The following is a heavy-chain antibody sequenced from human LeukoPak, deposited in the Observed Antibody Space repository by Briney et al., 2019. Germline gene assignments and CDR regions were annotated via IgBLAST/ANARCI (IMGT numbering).Heavy chain of an antibody. Sequence: SETLSLTCTASGGSISSSSYYWGWIRQPPGKGLEWIGSIYYSGSTYYNPSLKSRVTISVDTSKNQFSLKLSSVTAADTAVYYCARHYYYDSSGLDDAFDIWGQGTMVTVSS. J-gene: IGHJ3*02. CDR2: IYYSGST. D-gene: IGHD3-22*01. CDR3: ARHYYYDSSGLDDAFDI. V-gene: IGHV4-39*01. CDR1: GGSISSSSYY.